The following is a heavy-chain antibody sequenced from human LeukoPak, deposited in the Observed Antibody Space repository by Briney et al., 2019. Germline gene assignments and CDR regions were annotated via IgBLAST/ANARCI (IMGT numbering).Heavy chain of an antibody. CDR2: IIPIFGTA. CDR3: ASRFPAAGAFDI. V-gene: IGHV1-69*05. J-gene: IGHJ3*02. Sequence: AVKVPYKASGGTFSSYAISWVRQDPGQGLEWMGGIIPIFGTANYAQKFQARVTITTDESTSTAYMELSSLRSEDTAVYYCASRFPAAGAFDIWGQGTMVTVSS. D-gene: IGHD3-3*01. CDR1: GGTFSSYA.